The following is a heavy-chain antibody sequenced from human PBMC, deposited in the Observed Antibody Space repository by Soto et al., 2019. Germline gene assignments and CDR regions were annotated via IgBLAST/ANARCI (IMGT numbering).Heavy chain of an antibody. CDR1: GITFSNYW. J-gene: IGHJ3*02. CDR2: IKQDGSEK. V-gene: IGHV3-7*01. D-gene: IGHD3-3*01. CDR3: ERDQDDSSDAFDI. Sequence: GGSLRLSCAASGITFSNYWMTWVRQAPGKGLEWVANIKQDGSEKYYVDSVKGRFTISRDNAKNSLYLQMNSLRAEDTAVYYCERDQDDSSDAFDIWGQGKMVTVSS.